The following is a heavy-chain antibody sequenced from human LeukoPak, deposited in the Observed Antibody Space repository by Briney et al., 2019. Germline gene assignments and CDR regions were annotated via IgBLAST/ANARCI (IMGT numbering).Heavy chain of an antibody. Sequence: ASVKVSCKASGYTFTSYYMHWVRQAPAQGLEWMGIINPSGGSTSYAQKFHGRVTMTRDMSTSTVYMELSSLRSEDTAVYYCARDGHYDSSGKYYYYYYMDVWGKGITVTVSS. V-gene: IGHV1-46*01. CDR1: GYTFTSYY. D-gene: IGHD3-22*01. CDR3: ARDGHYDSSGKYYYYYYMDV. CDR2: INPSGGST. J-gene: IGHJ6*03.